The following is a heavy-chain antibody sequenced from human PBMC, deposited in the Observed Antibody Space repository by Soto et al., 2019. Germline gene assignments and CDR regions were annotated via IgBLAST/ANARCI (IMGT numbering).Heavy chain of an antibody. D-gene: IGHD2-2*01. V-gene: IGHV4-4*02. Sequence: SETLSLTCAVYGGSISSSKWWSWVRQPPGKGLEWIGEIYHSGSTNYNPSLKSRVTISLDKSKNQFSLKLTSVTAADSAVYYCARDDHIVVVPTSLGAMDVWGQGTTVTVSS. CDR2: IYHSGST. J-gene: IGHJ6*02. CDR1: GGSISSSKW. CDR3: ARDDHIVVVPTSLGAMDV.